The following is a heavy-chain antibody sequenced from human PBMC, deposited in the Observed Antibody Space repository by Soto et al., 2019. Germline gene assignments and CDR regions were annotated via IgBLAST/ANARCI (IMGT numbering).Heavy chain of an antibody. CDR1: GFTFSIYG. V-gene: IGHV3-23*01. J-gene: IGHJ4*02. D-gene: IGHD3-10*01. Sequence: EVQLLESGGGLVQAGGSLRLSCAASGFTFSIYGLSWVRQAPGKGLEWVSAISGSGENTYYADSVKGRFTISRDNPKNTLYLQVNSLRAEDTAVYYCAKPLGSESYLPFDYWGQGTLVTVSS. CDR3: AKPLGSESYLPFDY. CDR2: ISGSGENT.